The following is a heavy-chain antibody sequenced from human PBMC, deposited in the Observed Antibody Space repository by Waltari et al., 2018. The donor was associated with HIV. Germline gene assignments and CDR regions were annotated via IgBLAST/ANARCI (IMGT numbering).Heavy chain of an antibody. CDR1: GFTFRSYG. V-gene: IGHV3-30*01. D-gene: IGHD3-22*01. CDR2: ISYDGSNK. J-gene: IGHJ6*03. Sequence: QVQLVESGGGVVQPGRSLRLSCAASGFTFRSYGIHWVRQAPGKGLEWVAVISYDGSNKYYADSVKGRFTISRDNSKNTLYLQMNSLRAEDTAVYYCARDHPDFYYDSSGYYMDVWGKGTTVTVSS. CDR3: ARDHPDFYYDSSGYYMDV.